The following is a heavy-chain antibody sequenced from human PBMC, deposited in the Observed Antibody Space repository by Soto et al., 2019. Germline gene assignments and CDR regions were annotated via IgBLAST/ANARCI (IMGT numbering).Heavy chain of an antibody. Sequence: QVQLQESGPGLVKPSQTLSLTCTVSGGSISSGGYYWSWIRQHPGKGLEWIGYIYYSGSTYYNPSLKSRVTISVDTSKNQFSLKLSSVTAADTAVYYCARGAYCSGGSCYSGYFDYWGQGTLVTVSS. CDR1: GGSISSGGYY. CDR2: IYYSGST. J-gene: IGHJ4*02. CDR3: ARGAYCSGGSCYSGYFDY. V-gene: IGHV4-31*03. D-gene: IGHD2-15*01.